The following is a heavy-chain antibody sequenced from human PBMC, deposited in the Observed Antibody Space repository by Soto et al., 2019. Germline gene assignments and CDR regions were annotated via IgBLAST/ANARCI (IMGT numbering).Heavy chain of an antibody. J-gene: IGHJ5*02. D-gene: IGHD1-26*01. Sequence: SLACTVSGGSISSRNRYWGWLRQPPGRGLEWIGSTYESGSSDYNPSLKSRVTMSVDMSKNQFSLKINSVTAADTAMYFCARHGDTGSLRTWFDLWGQGTLVTVSS. V-gene: IGHV4-39*01. CDR3: ARHGDTGSLRTWFDL. CDR1: GGSISSRNRY. CDR2: TYESGSS.